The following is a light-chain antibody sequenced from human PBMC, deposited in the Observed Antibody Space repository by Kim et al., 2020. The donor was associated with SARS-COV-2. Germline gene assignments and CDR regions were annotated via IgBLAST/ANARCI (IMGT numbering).Light chain of an antibody. CDR1: ESVGSK. J-gene: IGKJ4*01. Sequence: EIVMTQSPATLSVSPGERATLSCRASESVGSKLAWYQQKPGQAPRLLIFGASSRATGIPARFSGSGSGTEFTLTISSLQSEDFAVYYCQQYSNWPPLTFGGGTKLEIK. CDR2: GAS. V-gene: IGKV3-15*01. CDR3: QQYSNWPPLT.